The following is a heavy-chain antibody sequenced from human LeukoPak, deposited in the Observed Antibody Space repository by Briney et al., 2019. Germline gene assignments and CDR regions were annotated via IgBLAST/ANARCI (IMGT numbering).Heavy chain of an antibody. CDR2: ISVSRYSI. Sequence: GGSLRLSCVVSVFTFNNYGMNCVPHAPGKGLDCVSYISVSRYSISYADSLKGRFTISRDNAMNSLYLQLNSLRPEDTAVYYCVRGGASRPDFWGQGTLVTVSS. J-gene: IGHJ4*02. CDR1: VFTFNNYG. D-gene: IGHD6-6*01. CDR3: VRGGASRPDF. V-gene: IGHV3-48*01.